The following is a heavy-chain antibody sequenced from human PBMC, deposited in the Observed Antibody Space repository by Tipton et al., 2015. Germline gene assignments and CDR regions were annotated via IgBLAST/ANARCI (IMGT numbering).Heavy chain of an antibody. CDR3: ASARGCNGGLFDS. V-gene: IGHV4-59*01. J-gene: IGHJ4*02. CDR1: SNSISKYY. D-gene: IGHD4-23*01. CDR2: IQYSGSN. Sequence: TLSLTCSVSSNSISKYYWSWIRQPPRKELEWIGYIQYSGSNNYNPSLKSRVTISVDTSKTQFYLKMSSATASDTAVYYCASARGCNGGLFDSWGQGILVTVSS.